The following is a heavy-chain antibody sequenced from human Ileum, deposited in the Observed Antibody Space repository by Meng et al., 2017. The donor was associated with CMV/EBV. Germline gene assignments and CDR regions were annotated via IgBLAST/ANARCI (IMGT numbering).Heavy chain of an antibody. V-gene: IGHV3-15*01. CDR2: IKSRSDGGIT. CDR1: GLTFKDAW. J-gene: IGHJ4*02. CDR3: ATDVSGSWFNADS. Sequence: GESLKISCVVSGLTFKDAWMSWVRQAPGKGLEWVGRIKSRSDGGITDYAAAVKDRFIISRDDSKDTLYLQMNSLKTDDTAVYYCATDVSGSWFNADSWGQGTLVTVSS. D-gene: IGHD6-13*01.